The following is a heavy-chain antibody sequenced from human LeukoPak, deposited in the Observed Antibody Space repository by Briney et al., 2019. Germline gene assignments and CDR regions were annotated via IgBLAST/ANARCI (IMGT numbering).Heavy chain of an antibody. D-gene: IGHD6-13*01. CDR1: GGSTSSGSYY. Sequence: SDTLSLTCTVSGGSTSSGSYYWSWIRQPAGKGLEWIGRIYTSGSTNYNPSLKSRVTISVDTSKNQFSLKLSSVTAADTAVYYCAREWWIAAAGTRLDYWGQGTLVTVSS. CDR2: IYTSGST. CDR3: AREWWIAAAGTRLDY. J-gene: IGHJ4*02. V-gene: IGHV4-61*02.